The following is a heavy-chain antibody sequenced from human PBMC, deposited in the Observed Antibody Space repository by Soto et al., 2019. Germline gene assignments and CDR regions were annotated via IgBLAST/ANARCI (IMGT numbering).Heavy chain of an antibody. Sequence: SETLSLTCTVSGGSISSYYWSWIRQPPGKGLEWIGYIYYSGSTYYNPSLKSRVTISVDTSKNQFSLKLSSVTAADTAVYYCARLALWFGELPYFFDYWGQGTLVTVSS. CDR2: IYYSGST. D-gene: IGHD3-10*01. J-gene: IGHJ4*02. V-gene: IGHV4-59*04. CDR1: GGSISSYY. CDR3: ARLALWFGELPYFFDY.